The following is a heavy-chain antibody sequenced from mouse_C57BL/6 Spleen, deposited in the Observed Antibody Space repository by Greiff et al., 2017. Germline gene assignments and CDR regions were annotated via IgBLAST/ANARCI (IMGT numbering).Heavy chain of an antibody. V-gene: IGHV1-69*01. CDR1: GYTFTSYW. J-gene: IGHJ4*01. Sequence: QVQLQQPGAELVMPGASVKLSCKASGYTFTSYWMHWVKQRPGQGLDWIGEIDPSDSYTNYNQKFKGKSTLTVDKSSSTAYMQLSSLTSEDSAVYYCARGGRDWGQGTSVTVSS. CDR3: ARGGRD. CDR2: IDPSDSYT.